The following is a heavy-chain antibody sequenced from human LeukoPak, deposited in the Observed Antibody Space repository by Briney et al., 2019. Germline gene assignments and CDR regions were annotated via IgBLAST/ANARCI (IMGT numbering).Heavy chain of an antibody. D-gene: IGHD6-13*01. J-gene: IGHJ4*02. CDR2: ISGGGSYT. Sequence: GGSLRLSCAASGFTFSTYAMTWVRQAPGKGLEWVSGISGGGSYTYYADSVKGRFTISRDNAKNSLYLQMNSLRAEDTAVYYCARVYSSSWYDEYYFDYWGQGTLVTVSS. CDR1: GFTFSTYA. V-gene: IGHV3-21*01. CDR3: ARVYSSSWYDEYYFDY.